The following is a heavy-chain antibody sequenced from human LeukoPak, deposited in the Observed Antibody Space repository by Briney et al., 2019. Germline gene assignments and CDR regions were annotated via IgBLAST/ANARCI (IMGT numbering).Heavy chain of an antibody. Sequence: GRSLRLSCAASGFTFSGYGMHWVRQAPGKGLEWVAVISYDGSNKYYADSVKGRFTISRDNSKNTLYLQMNSLRAEDTAVYYCAKGAERGYSYGGDYFDYWGQGTLVTVSS. CDR2: ISYDGSNK. CDR1: GFTFSGYG. CDR3: AKGAERGYSYGGDYFDY. D-gene: IGHD5-18*01. V-gene: IGHV3-30*18. J-gene: IGHJ4*02.